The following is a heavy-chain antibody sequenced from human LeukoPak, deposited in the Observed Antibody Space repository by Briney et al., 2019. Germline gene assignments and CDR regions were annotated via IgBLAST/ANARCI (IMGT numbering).Heavy chain of an antibody. CDR1: GFTFSSYE. CDR3: ARVGYEVYYYGMDV. V-gene: IGHV3-48*03. CDR2: ISSSGSAI. Sequence: GGSLRLSCAASGFTFSSYEMNWVRQAPGKGLEWVSYISSSGSAIYYADSVKGRFTISRDNAKNSLYLQMNSLRAEDTAVYYCARVGYEVYYYGMDVWGQGTTVTVSS. J-gene: IGHJ6*02. D-gene: IGHD2-2*01.